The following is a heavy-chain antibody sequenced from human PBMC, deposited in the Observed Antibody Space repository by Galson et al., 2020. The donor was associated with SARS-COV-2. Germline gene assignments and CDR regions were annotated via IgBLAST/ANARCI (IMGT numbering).Heavy chain of an antibody. Sequence: KMSGPTLVKPTQTLTLTCTFSGFSLNTSGVGVGWIRQPPGKALEWLALIFWDNDKWYSPSLKSRLNINNDASKNQVILTMTNMDPVDTATYYCAHGWGWAVTGHNWLDPWGQGTLVSVSS. V-gene: IGHV2-5*02. D-gene: IGHD1-20*01. CDR3: AHGWGWAVTGHNWLDP. CDR2: IFWDNDK. J-gene: IGHJ5*02. CDR1: GFSLNTSGVG.